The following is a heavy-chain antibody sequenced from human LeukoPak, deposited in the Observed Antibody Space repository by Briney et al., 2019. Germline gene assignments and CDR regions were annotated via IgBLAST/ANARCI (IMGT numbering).Heavy chain of an antibody. D-gene: IGHD2-21*02. J-gene: IGHJ3*02. V-gene: IGHV3-66*01. CDR1: GFTFSSYS. CDR3: ARDTARYRDAFDI. Sequence: PGGSLRLSCAASGFTFSSYSMSWVRQAPGKGLEWVSIIYSGGSTFYADSVKGRFTISRDNAKNSLYLQMNSLRAEDTAVYYCARDTARYRDAFDIWGQGTMVTVSS. CDR2: IYSGGST.